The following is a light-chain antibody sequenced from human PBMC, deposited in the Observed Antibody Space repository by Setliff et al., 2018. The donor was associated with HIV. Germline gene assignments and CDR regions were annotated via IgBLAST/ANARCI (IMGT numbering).Light chain of an antibody. V-gene: IGLV1-44*01. CDR1: SSNIGSNT. CDR2: KNN. J-gene: IGLJ1*01. Sequence: QSVLTQPPPASATPGQRVTISCSGSSSNIGSNTVNWYQQVPGTAPTPLIYKNNQRPSGVPDRFSGSKSGTSASLAISGLQSEDEADYYCAAWDDSLSVFVFGTGTKVTVL. CDR3: AAWDDSLSVFV.